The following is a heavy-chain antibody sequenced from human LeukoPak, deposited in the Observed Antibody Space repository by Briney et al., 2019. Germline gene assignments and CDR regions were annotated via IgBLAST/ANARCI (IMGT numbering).Heavy chain of an antibody. Sequence: KPGASVKVSCKASGYTFTSYAMHWVRQAPGQRLEWMGWINAGNGNTKYSQKFQGRVTITRDTSASTAYMELGSLRSEDTAVYYCARAGYSYGPSDYWGQGTLVTVSS. CDR1: GYTFTSYA. CDR2: INAGNGNT. D-gene: IGHD5-18*01. V-gene: IGHV1-3*01. CDR3: ARAGYSYGPSDY. J-gene: IGHJ4*02.